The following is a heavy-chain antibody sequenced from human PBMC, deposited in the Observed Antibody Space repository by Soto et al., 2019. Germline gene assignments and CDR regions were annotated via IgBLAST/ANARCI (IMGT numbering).Heavy chain of an antibody. CDR2: MNPNSGNT. J-gene: IGHJ5*01. D-gene: IGHD6-13*01. Sequence: GASVKVSCKASGYTFTSYDINWVRQATGQGLEWMGWMNPNSGNTGYAQKFQGRVTMTRNTSISTAYMELSSLRSEDTAVYYCAISWGIAAAGTNDGWFDPWGQGTTVTVSS. CDR1: GYTFTSYD. CDR3: AISWGIAAAGTNDGWFDP. V-gene: IGHV1-8*01.